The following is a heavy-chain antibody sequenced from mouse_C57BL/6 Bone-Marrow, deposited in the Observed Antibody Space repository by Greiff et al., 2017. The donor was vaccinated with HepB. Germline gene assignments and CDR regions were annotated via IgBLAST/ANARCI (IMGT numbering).Heavy chain of an antibody. CDR2: ISNLAYSI. V-gene: IGHV5-15*01. CDR1: GFTFSDYG. Sequence: EVKVVESGGGLVQPGGSLKLSCAASGFTFSDYGMAWVRQAPRKGPEWVAFISNLAYSIYYADTVTGRFTISRENAKNTLYLEMSSLRSEDTAMYYCARFSGSSYSFAYWGQGTLVTVSA. CDR3: ARFSGSSYSFAY. D-gene: IGHD1-1*01. J-gene: IGHJ3*01.